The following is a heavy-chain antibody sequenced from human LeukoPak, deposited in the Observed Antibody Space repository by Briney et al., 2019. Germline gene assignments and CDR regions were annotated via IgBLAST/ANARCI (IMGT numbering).Heavy chain of an antibody. D-gene: IGHD1-26*01. CDR1: GFTFSSFW. J-gene: IGHJ4*02. CDR2: IKQDGSEK. Sequence: PGGSLRLSCVASGFTFSSFWMSWVRQAPGKGLEWVANIKQDGSEKNYVDSVKGRFTISRDNAKNSLYLQMNSLGVEDTAVYYCAEGGYYGSSGDFDYWGQGTLVTVSS. V-gene: IGHV3-7*01. CDR3: AEGGYYGSSGDFDY.